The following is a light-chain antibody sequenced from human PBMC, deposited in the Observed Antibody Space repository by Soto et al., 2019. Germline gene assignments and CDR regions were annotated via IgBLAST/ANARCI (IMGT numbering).Light chain of an antibody. CDR3: SSYTSSSTLLYV. V-gene: IGLV2-14*01. J-gene: IGLJ1*01. CDR1: SSDVGGYNY. CDR2: DVS. Sequence: QSALTQPASVSGSPGQSITISCTGTSSDVGGYNYVSWYQPHPGKAPKLMIYDVSNRPSGVSNRFSGSKSGNTASLTISGLQAEDEADYYCSSYTSSSTLLYVFGTGTKLTGL.